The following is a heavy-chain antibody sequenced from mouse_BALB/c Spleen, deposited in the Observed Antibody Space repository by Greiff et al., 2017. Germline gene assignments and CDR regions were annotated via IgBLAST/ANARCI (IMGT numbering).Heavy chain of an antibody. CDR3: ARRGGYEAMDY. J-gene: IGHJ4*01. D-gene: IGHD3-2*02. CDR1: GFTFSSYG. Sequence: EVMLVESGGDLVKPGGSLKLSCAASGFTFSSYGMSWVRQTPDKRLEWVATISSGGSYTYYPDSVKGRFTISRDNAKNTLYLQMSSLKSEDTAMYYCARRGGYEAMDYWGQGTSVTVSS. V-gene: IGHV5-6*02. CDR2: ISSGGSYT.